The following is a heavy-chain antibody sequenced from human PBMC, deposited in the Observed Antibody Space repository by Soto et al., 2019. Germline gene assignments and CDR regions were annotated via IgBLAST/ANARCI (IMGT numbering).Heavy chain of an antibody. CDR1: GYTFTSYY. Sequence: QVQLVQSGAEVKKPGASVKVSCKASGYTFTSYYMHWVRQAPGQGLEWMGIINPSGGSTSNAQKFQGRVTMTRDTYTSTVYMELSSLRSEDTAVYYCARVGEIAYCGGDCVNEYFDYWGQGTLVTVSS. CDR3: ARVGEIAYCGGDCVNEYFDY. J-gene: IGHJ4*02. D-gene: IGHD2-21*01. CDR2: INPSGGST. V-gene: IGHV1-46*03.